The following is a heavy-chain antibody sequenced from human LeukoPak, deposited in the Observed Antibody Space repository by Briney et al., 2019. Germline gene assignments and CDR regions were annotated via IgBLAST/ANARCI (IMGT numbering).Heavy chain of an antibody. CDR3: ASRDGPQGAFDY. J-gene: IGHJ4*02. Sequence: ASVKVSFKASGYTFTVYHIHWVRQAPGQGLEWMGWINPNSGVTNYAQKFQGRVTTTRDTSISTAYIQLSRLTSDDTAVYYCASRDGPQGAFDYWGQGTLVTVSS. CDR1: GYTFTVYH. V-gene: IGHV1-2*02. D-gene: IGHD5-24*01. CDR2: INPNSGVT.